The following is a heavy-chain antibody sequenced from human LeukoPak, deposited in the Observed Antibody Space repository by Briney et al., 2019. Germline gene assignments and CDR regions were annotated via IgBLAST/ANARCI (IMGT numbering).Heavy chain of an antibody. Sequence: GGSLRLSCAASGFTFDDYAMHWVRQAPGKGLEWVSGISWNSGSIGYADSVKGGFTISRGNAKNSLYLQMNSLRAEDTALYYCAKDRRELLYYLDYWGQGTLVTVSS. CDR1: GFTFDDYA. V-gene: IGHV3-9*01. CDR2: ISWNSGSI. CDR3: AKDRRELLYYLDY. J-gene: IGHJ4*02. D-gene: IGHD1-26*01.